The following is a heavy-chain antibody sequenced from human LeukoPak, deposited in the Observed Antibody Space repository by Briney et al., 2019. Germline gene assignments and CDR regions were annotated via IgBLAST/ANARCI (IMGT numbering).Heavy chain of an antibody. Sequence: GGSLRLSCTASGFTLSSYEMSWIRQAPGKGLEWVGRIKSKTDGGTTDYAAPVKGRFTISRDDSKNTLYLQMNSLKTEDTAVYYCTTELYYDILTGYYFGDYWGQGTLVTVSS. J-gene: IGHJ4*02. CDR2: IKSKTDGGTT. CDR1: GFTLSSYE. V-gene: IGHV3-15*01. D-gene: IGHD3-9*01. CDR3: TTELYYDILTGYYFGDY.